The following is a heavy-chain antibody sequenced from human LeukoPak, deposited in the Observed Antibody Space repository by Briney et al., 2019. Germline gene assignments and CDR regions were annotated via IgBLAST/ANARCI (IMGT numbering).Heavy chain of an antibody. CDR3: ARLACSTSCYEIDY. D-gene: IGHD2-2*01. J-gene: IGHJ4*02. CDR1: GFTFSSYS. V-gene: IGHV3-21*01. Sequence: GGSLRLSCAASGFTFSSYSVNWVRQAPGKGLEWVSSISSGSGYIYCSDSVKGRFTISRDNAKNSLYLQMSSLRAEDTAVYYCARLACSTSCYEIDYWGQGTLVTVSS. CDR2: ISSGSGYI.